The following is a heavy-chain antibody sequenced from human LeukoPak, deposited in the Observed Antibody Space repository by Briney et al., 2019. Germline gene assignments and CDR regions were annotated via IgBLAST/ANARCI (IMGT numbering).Heavy chain of an antibody. CDR2: ITPMFGTA. CDR1: GGTFSRYA. Sequence: SVKVSCKASGGTFSRYAISRVRQAPGQGLEWMGGITPMFGTANYAQKFQGRVTSADESTRTAYMELKSLKFEDTAVYYCARDAAIHDSGAYYYLWWGQGTLVTVSS. CDR3: ARDAAIHDSGAYYYLW. J-gene: IGHJ4*02. V-gene: IGHV1-69*01. D-gene: IGHD3-22*01.